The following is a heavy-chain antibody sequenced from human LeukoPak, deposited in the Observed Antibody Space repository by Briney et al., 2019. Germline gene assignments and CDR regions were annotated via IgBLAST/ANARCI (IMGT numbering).Heavy chain of an antibody. CDR2: IYYSGST. D-gene: IGHD3-10*01. Sequence: PSETLSLTCTVSGGSISSYYWSWIRQPPGRGLEWIGYIYYSGSTNYNPSLKSRVTISVDTSKNQFSLKLSSVTAADTAVYYCASYAPMVRGVLDAFDIWGQGTMVTVSS. J-gene: IGHJ3*02. V-gene: IGHV4-59*01. CDR1: GGSISSYY. CDR3: ASYAPMVRGVLDAFDI.